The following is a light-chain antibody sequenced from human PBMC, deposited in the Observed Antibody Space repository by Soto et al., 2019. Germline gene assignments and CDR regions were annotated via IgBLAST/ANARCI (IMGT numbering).Light chain of an antibody. CDR3: QQYSSYST. CDR1: QIISNW. CDR2: DAS. J-gene: IGKJ4*02. Sequence: DSQMTQSPSSLSAAVGERVTITFRASQIISNWFAWYQQKAGEATQLLFYDASTLESGVPSRFSGGGFGTDFTLTISRLQPDDLATYYRQQYSSYSTFGEGTKVDNK. V-gene: IGKV1-5*01.